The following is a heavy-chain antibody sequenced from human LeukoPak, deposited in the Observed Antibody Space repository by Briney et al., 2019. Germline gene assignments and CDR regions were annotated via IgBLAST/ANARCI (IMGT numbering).Heavy chain of an antibody. D-gene: IGHD6-13*01. Sequence: SETLSLTCAVYGGSFSGYYWSWIRQPPGKGLEWIGEINHSGSTNYNPSLKSRVTISVDTSKNQFSLKLSSVTAADTVVYYCATGPGYSSSWYPTWGQGTLVTVSS. J-gene: IGHJ5*02. CDR1: GGSFSGYY. V-gene: IGHV4-34*01. CDR2: INHSGST. CDR3: ATGPGYSSSWYPT.